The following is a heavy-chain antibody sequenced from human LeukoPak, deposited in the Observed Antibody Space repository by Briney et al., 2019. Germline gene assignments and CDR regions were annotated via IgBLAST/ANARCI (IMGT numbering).Heavy chain of an antibody. D-gene: IGHD3/OR15-3a*01. CDR3: ARDRAANQDWVEFDP. CDR1: GFRVSDYY. J-gene: IGHJ5*02. CDR2: IRDSGEA. Sequence: GGSLRLSCAVSGFRVSDYYMSWVRQAPGKGLEWVGLIRDSGEAFYADFARGRLAISRDESENTLYLQMNSLRVEDTAVYFCARDRAANQDWVEFDPWGQGTPVIVS. V-gene: IGHV3-66*03.